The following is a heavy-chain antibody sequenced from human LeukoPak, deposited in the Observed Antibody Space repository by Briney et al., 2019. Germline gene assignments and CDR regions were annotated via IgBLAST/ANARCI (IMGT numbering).Heavy chain of an antibody. D-gene: IGHD6-6*01. V-gene: IGHV4-59*12. CDR3: ARDFSSSSAVYYYYYMDV. Sequence: SETLSLTCTVSGGSISNKYWSWIRQPPGKGLEWIGYIYYSGSTNYNPSLKSRVTISVDTSKNQFSLKLSSVTAAGTAVYYCARDFSSSSAVYYYYYMDVWGKGTTVTVSS. CDR2: IYYSGST. J-gene: IGHJ6*03. CDR1: GGSISNKY.